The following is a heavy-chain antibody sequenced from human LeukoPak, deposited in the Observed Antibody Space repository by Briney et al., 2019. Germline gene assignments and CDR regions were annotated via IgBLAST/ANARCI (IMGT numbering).Heavy chain of an antibody. Sequence: SETLSLTCTVSGGSIRSYYWSWIRQPPGKGLEWIGYIYYSGSTNYNPSLKSRVTISVDTSKNQFSLKLSSVTAADTAVYYCARELVGATKAFDYWGQGTLVTVSS. CDR2: IYYSGST. CDR3: ARELVGATKAFDY. V-gene: IGHV4-59*01. CDR1: GGSIRSYY. D-gene: IGHD1-26*01. J-gene: IGHJ4*02.